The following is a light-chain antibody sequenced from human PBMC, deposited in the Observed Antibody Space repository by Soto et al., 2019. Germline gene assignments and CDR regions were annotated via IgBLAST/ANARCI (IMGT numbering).Light chain of an antibody. V-gene: IGKV3-15*01. CDR3: QQFSNNNWPPYT. CDR1: QSLTST. Sequence: EIVMTQSPATLSVSPGERVTLSCRAIQSLTSTLAWYQQKPGQAPRLLIYGASARAAGVSDRFSVSGSGPDFTLTISSLQSEDFAIYYCQQFSNNNWPPYTFGLGTKLELK. CDR2: GAS. J-gene: IGKJ2*01.